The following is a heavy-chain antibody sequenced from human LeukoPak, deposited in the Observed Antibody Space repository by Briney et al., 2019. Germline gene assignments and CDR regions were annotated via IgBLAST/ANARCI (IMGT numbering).Heavy chain of an antibody. V-gene: IGHV1-18*04. CDR1: GYTFTSYG. J-gene: IGHJ6*04. Sequence: GASVKVSCKASGYTFTSYGISWVRQAPGQGLEWMGWISAYNGNTNYAQKLQGRVTMTTDTSTSTAYMELSSLRSKDTAVYYCARGRGFGELWNDYYYDDLDVWGKGTTVTVSS. CDR2: ISAYNGNT. D-gene: IGHD3-10*01. CDR3: ARGRGFGELWNDYYYDDLDV.